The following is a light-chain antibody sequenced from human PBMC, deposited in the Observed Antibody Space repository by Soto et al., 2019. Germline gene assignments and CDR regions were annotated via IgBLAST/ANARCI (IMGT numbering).Light chain of an antibody. CDR2: DDS. CDR1: NIGSKS. V-gene: IGLV3-21*02. J-gene: IGLJ1*01. CDR3: QVWDSGSNHFV. Sequence: SYELTQPPSVSAAPGQTARISCGGNNIGSKSVHWYQQKPGQTPVLVVYDDSARPSGIPERFSGSNSGNTATLTISRVEAGDEADYYCQVWDSGSNHFVFGTGTKVTVL.